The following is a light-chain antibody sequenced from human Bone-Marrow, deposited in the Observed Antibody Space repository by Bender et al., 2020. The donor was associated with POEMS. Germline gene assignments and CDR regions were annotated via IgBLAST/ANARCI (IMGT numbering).Light chain of an antibody. J-gene: IGLJ2*01. V-gene: IGLV3-21*02. CDR3: QVWDSSSEVI. CDR2: DDD. Sequence: PPSLSVAPGQTARLTCGGNNIASKSVHWYHQKPGQAPVMVVYDDDDRPSGMSERISGSNSGNTATLTITTVEAGDEADYYCQVWDSSSEVIFGGGTKLTVL. CDR1: NIASKS.